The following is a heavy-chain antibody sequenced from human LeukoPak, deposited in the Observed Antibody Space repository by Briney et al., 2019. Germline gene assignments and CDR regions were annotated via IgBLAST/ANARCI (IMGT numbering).Heavy chain of an antibody. CDR1: GYTFTGYY. J-gene: IGHJ4*02. D-gene: IGHD3-22*01. Sequence: GASVKHSCKASGYTFTGYYMHWVRKAPGQGLEWMGWINPNSGGTNYAQKFQGRVTMTRDTSISTAYMELSRLRSDDTAVYYCATARLLNNLDYWGQGTLVTVSS. CDR2: INPNSGGT. V-gene: IGHV1-2*02. CDR3: ATARLLNNLDY.